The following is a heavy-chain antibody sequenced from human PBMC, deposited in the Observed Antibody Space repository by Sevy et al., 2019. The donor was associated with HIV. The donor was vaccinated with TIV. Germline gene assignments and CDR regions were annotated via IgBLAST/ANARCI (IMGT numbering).Heavy chain of an antibody. CDR1: GFTFSSYA. Sequence: RGSLRLSCAASGFTFSSYAMHWVRQAPGKGLEWVAIISYDGSNKYYADSVKGRFTISRDNSKSTLYLQMISLRAEDTAVYYCARDEGAAARHDYYYYGMDVWGQGTTVTVSS. CDR2: ISYDGSNK. V-gene: IGHV3-30-3*01. D-gene: IGHD6-6*01. CDR3: ARDEGAAARHDYYYYGMDV. J-gene: IGHJ6*02.